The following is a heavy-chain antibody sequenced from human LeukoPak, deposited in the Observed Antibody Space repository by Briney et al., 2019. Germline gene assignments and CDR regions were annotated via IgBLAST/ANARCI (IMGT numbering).Heavy chain of an antibody. J-gene: IGHJ4*02. CDR2: IKQDESEK. V-gene: IGHV3-7*01. Sequence: PGGSLRLSCAASGFTFSSYWMSWVRQAPGKGLEWVANIKQDESEKYYADSVKGRFTISRDNAKNSLYLQINSLRAEDTAVYYCARVDSILTGYSVRSSDYWGQGTLVTVSS. D-gene: IGHD3-9*01. CDR3: ARVDSILTGYSVRSSDY. CDR1: GFTFSSYW.